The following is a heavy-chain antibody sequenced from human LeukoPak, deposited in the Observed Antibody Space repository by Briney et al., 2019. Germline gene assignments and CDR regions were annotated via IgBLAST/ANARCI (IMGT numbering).Heavy chain of an antibody. Sequence: SETLSLTCTVSGGSISSYYWTWIRQPPGKGLEWIGYIYYSGSTNYNPSLKSRVTISVDTSKNQFSLKLSSVTAADTAVYYCARDFLLREGYYYYGMDVWGQGTTVTVSS. D-gene: IGHD3-22*01. CDR1: GGSISSYY. CDR3: ARDFLLREGYYYYGMDV. CDR2: IYYSGST. V-gene: IGHV4-59*01. J-gene: IGHJ6*02.